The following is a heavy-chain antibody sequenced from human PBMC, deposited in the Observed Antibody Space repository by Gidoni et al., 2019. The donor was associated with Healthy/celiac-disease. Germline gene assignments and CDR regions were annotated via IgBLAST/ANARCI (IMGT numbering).Heavy chain of an antibody. CDR2: SNHSGRN. D-gene: IGHD6-13*01. CDR1: GGSFSGYY. CDR3: ARGGTDSSSWYHNYYYYYGMDV. V-gene: IGHV4-34*01. Sequence: QVQLQQWGAGLLKPSETLSLTCAVYGGSFSGYYWRWILQPPGKGLEWIGESNHSGRNNYKPSLKSRVTISVDTSKNQFSLKLSSVTAADTAVYYCARGGTDSSSWYHNYYYYYGMDVWGKGTTVTVSS. J-gene: IGHJ6*04.